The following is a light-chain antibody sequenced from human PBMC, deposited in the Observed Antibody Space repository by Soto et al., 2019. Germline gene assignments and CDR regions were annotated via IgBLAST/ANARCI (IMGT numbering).Light chain of an antibody. Sequence: QSVVTQPASVSGSPGQSITISCTGTSSDVGDYNYVSWYQHHPGKAPKLIIYEVRNRPSGVPNRFSGAKSGNTASLTISGLQAEDEADYYCSSYAGSRNPYVFGTGTKLTVL. J-gene: IGLJ1*01. CDR2: EVR. V-gene: IGLV2-14*01. CDR3: SSYAGSRNPYV. CDR1: SSDVGDYNY.